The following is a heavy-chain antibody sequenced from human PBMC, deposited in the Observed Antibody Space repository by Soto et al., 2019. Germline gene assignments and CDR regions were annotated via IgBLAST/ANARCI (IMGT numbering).Heavy chain of an antibody. J-gene: IGHJ4*02. CDR2: ISAYNGNT. D-gene: IGHD6-19*01. V-gene: IGHV1-18*01. CDR1: GYTFTSYG. Sequence: QVQLVQSGAEVKKPGASVKVSCKASGYTFTSYGISWVRQAPGQGLEWMGWISAYNGNTNYAQKLQGRVTMTTDTSTSTAYMERRSLRSDDTAVYYCARARSWRGWYKSAYYFDYWGQGTLVTVSS. CDR3: ARARSWRGWYKSAYYFDY.